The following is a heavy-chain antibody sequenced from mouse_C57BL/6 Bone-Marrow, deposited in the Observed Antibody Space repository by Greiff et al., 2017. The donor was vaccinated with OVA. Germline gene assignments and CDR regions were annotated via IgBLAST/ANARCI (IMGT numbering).Heavy chain of an antibody. CDR1: GFTFTDYY. D-gene: IGHD1-1*01. V-gene: IGHV7-3*01. CDR3: ARSSTVVARMDY. J-gene: IGHJ4*01. Sequence: DVKLVESGGGLVQPGGSLSLSCAASGFTFTDYYMSWDRQPPGKALEWLGFIRNKANGYTTEYSASVKGRFTISRDNSQSILYLQMNALRAEDSATYYCARSSTVVARMDYWGQGTSVTVSS. CDR2: IRNKANGYTT.